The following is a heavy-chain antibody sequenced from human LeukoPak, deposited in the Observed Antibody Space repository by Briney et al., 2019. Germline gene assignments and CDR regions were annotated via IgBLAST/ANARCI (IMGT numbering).Heavy chain of an antibody. Sequence: SETLSLTCAVSGGSISSYYWSWIRQPPGKGPEWIGYIYYSGSTNYNPSLKSRVTISVDTSKNQFSLKLSSVTAADTAVYYCARGRTILGYWGQGTLVTVSS. CDR1: GGSISSYY. CDR3: ARGRTILGY. J-gene: IGHJ4*02. CDR2: IYYSGST. V-gene: IGHV4-59*12.